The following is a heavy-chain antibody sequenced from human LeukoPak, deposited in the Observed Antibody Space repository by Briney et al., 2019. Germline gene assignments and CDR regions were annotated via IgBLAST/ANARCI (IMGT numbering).Heavy chain of an antibody. D-gene: IGHD3-10*01. CDR3: ARPSGGGFDY. CDR2: MNPNSGNT. J-gene: IGHJ4*02. V-gene: IGHV1-8*03. CDR1: GYTFTSYD. Sequence: ASVKVSCKAFGYTFTSYDINWVRQATGQGLEWMGWMNPNSGNTGYAQKFQGRVTITADESTSTAYMELSSLRSEDTAVYYCARPSGGGFDYWGQGTLVTVSS.